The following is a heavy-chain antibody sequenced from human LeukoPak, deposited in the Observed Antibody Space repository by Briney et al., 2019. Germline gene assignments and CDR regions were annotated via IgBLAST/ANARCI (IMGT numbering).Heavy chain of an antibody. CDR1: GFTFSSCA. V-gene: IGHV3-23*01. D-gene: IGHD3-16*02. J-gene: IGHJ4*02. Sequence: GGSLRLSCAASGFTFSSCAMSWVRQAPGKGLEWVSTISGSGGSTYYADSVKGRFTISRDNSKNTLYLQMNSLRAEDTAVYYCAKGTRFGGVIVNFDYWGQGTLVTVSS. CDR2: ISGSGGST. CDR3: AKGTRFGGVIVNFDY.